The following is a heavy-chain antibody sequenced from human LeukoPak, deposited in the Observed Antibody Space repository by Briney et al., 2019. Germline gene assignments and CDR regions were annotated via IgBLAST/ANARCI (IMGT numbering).Heavy chain of an antibody. CDR1: GFTFNIYS. J-gene: IGHJ4*02. CDR3: ARDRSRNFDF. CDR2: IGVSSSFI. V-gene: IGHV3-48*02. D-gene: IGHD1-14*01. Sequence: GGALRLSCAAPGFTFNIYSTNWVPQAPEKGLECGSYIGVSSSFIFYADSVKGRFTISRDNAKNSVYLQVHSLRDEDTAVYYYARDRSRNFDFWGQGTLVTVSS.